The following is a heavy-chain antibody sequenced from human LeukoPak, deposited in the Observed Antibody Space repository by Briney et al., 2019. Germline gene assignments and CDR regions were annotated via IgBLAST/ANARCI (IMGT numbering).Heavy chain of an antibody. V-gene: IGHV3-9*01. Sequence: GGSLRLSCAASGFTFDDYAMHWVRQAPGKGLEWVSGISWNSGSIGYADSVKGRFTISRDNAKNSLYLQMNSLRAEDTAVYYCARGAWVVRGVIMFDYWGQGTLVTVSS. CDR1: GFTFDDYA. CDR2: ISWNSGSI. CDR3: ARGAWVVRGVIMFDY. D-gene: IGHD3-10*01. J-gene: IGHJ4*02.